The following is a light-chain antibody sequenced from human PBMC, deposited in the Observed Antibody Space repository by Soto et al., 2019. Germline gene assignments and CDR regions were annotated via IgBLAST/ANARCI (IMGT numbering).Light chain of an antibody. CDR2: RNN. CDR1: SSNIGSNY. CDR3: AAWDDSLSGRV. J-gene: IGLJ1*01. V-gene: IGLV1-47*01. Sequence: QSVLTQPPSSSGTPGQRVTISCSGSSSNIGSNYVYWYHQLPGTAPKLRIYRNNQRPSGVPDRFSGSKSGTSASLAISGLRSEDEAAYYCAAWDDSLSGRVFGTGTKLTV.